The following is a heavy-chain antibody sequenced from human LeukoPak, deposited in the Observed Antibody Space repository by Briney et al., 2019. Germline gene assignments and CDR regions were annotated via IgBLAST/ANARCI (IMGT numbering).Heavy chain of an antibody. CDR1: GGSISSSSYH. J-gene: IGHJ4*02. Sequence: SETLSLTCTVSGGSISSSSYHWGWIRQPPGKGLEWIGSIYYSGSTYYNPSLKSRVTISVDTSKNQFSLKLSSVTAADTAVYYCAREKGYPVIVYWGQGTLVTVSS. CDR2: IYYSGST. D-gene: IGHD3-16*02. CDR3: AREKGYPVIVY. V-gene: IGHV4-39*07.